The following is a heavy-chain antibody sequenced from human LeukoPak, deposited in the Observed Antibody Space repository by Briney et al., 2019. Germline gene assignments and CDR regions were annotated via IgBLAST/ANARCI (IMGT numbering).Heavy chain of an antibody. CDR3: ARLFSGIAVAGTGFDY. J-gene: IGHJ4*02. CDR1: GYSFTSYW. Sequence: GESLRISCKGSGYSFTSYWIGWVRQMPGKGLEWMGIIYPGDSDTRYSPSFQGQVTISADKSISIAYLQWSSLKASDTAMYYCARLFSGIAVAGTGFDYWGQGTLVTVSS. D-gene: IGHD6-19*01. V-gene: IGHV5-51*01. CDR2: IYPGDSDT.